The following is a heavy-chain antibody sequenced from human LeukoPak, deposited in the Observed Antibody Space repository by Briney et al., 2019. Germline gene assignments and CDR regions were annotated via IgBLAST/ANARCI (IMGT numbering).Heavy chain of an antibody. CDR1: GFTFSSYS. V-gene: IGHV3-48*01. D-gene: IGHD7-27*01. CDR2: ISSISTTI. CDR3: ARESITGDRDFDY. J-gene: IGHJ4*02. Sequence: GGSLRLSCAASGFTFSSYSMNWVGQAPGKGGEWGSYISSISTTIYYADSVTGRFTLSRDNPKNSLYLQMNSLRADDTALYYCARESITGDRDFDYWGQGTLVTVSS.